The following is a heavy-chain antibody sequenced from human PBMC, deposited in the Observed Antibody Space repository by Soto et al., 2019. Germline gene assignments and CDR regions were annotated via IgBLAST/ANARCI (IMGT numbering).Heavy chain of an antibody. Sequence: GESLKISCKTSGYKFTSYWIGWVRQVPGKGLEWMGIIHPSDSESTYSPSFQGQVTTSADKSSTTAYLQWTSLKASDTAIYYCARSGLYTYGYSYFDYWGQGTLVTVSS. D-gene: IGHD5-18*01. CDR2: IHPSDSES. CDR1: GYKFTSYW. V-gene: IGHV5-51*01. J-gene: IGHJ4*02. CDR3: ARSGLYTYGYSYFDY.